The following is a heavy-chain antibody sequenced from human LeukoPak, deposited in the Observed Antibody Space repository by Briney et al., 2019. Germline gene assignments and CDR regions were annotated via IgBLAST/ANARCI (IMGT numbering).Heavy chain of an antibody. CDR2: ISGSGGST. Sequence: GGSLRLSCAASGFTFNNYAMSWVRQAPGKGLEWVSVISGSGGSTYYADSVKGRFTISRDNSKNTLYLQMNSLRAEDTAVYYCAKVRFGVTARYYFDYWRQGTLVTVSS. J-gene: IGHJ4*02. CDR3: AKVRFGVTARYYFDY. D-gene: IGHD3-10*01. V-gene: IGHV3-23*01. CDR1: GFTFNNYA.